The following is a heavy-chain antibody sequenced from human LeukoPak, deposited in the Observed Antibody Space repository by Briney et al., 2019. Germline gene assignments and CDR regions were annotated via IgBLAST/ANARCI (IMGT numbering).Heavy chain of an antibody. Sequence: SETLSLTCTVSGASISPYYWSWIRQPPGKGLEWIGYRYQSGSTSYNPSLRSRVTISLDTSKNQFSLNLTSVTAADTAVYYCARGFTLLDCWGQGTLVIVSS. D-gene: IGHD1-26*01. V-gene: IGHV4-59*08. J-gene: IGHJ4*02. CDR2: RYQSGST. CDR3: ARGFTLLDC. CDR1: GASISPYY.